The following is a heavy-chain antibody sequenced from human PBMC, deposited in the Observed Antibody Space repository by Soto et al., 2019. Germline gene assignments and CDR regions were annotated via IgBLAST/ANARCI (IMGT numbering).Heavy chain of an antibody. CDR1: GGTFGNSA. CDR2: IMPIFPTP. J-gene: IGHJ6*02. CDR3: ARDKDRQQIGGNYYCGMDV. V-gene: IGHV1-69*12. D-gene: IGHD1-26*01. Sequence: QVQLVQSGAEVKKPGSSVTVSCKASGGTFGNSAISWVRQAPGQGLEWMGGIMPIFPTPDYAQKFQGRVTITADESTRTAYMEWNSLRSEDTAVYYCARDKDRQQIGGNYYCGMDVWGQGTTVTV.